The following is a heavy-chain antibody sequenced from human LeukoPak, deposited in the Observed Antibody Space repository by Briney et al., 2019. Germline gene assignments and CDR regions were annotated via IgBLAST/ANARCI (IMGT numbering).Heavy chain of an antibody. CDR2: INHNGNVN. D-gene: IGHD3-16*01. CDR3: AKGGGLDV. CDR1: GFTFSSYW. J-gene: IGHJ6*02. V-gene: IGHV3-7*03. Sequence: GGSLRLSCAASGFTFSSYWMNWARQAPGKGLEWVASINHNGNVNYYVDSVKGRFTISRDNAKNSLYLQMSNLRAEDTAVYFCAKGGGLDVWGQGATVTVSS.